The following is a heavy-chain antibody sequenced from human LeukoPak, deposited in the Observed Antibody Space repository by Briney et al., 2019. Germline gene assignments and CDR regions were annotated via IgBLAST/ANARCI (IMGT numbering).Heavy chain of an antibody. CDR3: ARDERYDSSGYPFDY. J-gene: IGHJ4*02. CDR2: INPNSGDT. V-gene: IGHV1-2*02. CDR1: GYSFTSYG. Sequence: ASVKVSCKTSGYSFTSYGISWVRQAPGQGLEWMGWINPNSGDTNYQGRVTMTRDMSISTAYMELSRLRSDDTAVYYCARDERYDSSGYPFDYWGQGTLVTVSS. D-gene: IGHD3-22*01.